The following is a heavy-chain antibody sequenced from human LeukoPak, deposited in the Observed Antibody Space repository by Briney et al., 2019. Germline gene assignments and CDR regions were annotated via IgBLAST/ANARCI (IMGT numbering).Heavy chain of an antibody. CDR2: IYYTGNT. J-gene: IGHJ4*02. V-gene: IGHV4-39*01. CDR1: GVSISSSNSY. Sequence: ESSETLSLTCTVSGVSISSSNSYWGWIRQPPGKGLEWIGSIYYTGNTYYNASLKSRVTISIDTSNNQISLRLISVTATDTAMYYCARQTGSGLFTLPGGQGTLVTVSS. CDR3: ARQTGSGLFTLP. D-gene: IGHD3/OR15-3a*01.